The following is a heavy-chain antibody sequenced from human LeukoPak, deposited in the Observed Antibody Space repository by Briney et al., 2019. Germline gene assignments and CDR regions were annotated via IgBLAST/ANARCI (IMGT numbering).Heavy chain of an antibody. J-gene: IGHJ4*02. CDR2: TFYRSKWYH. CDR3: ARDGWPAFDY. CDR1: GDSVSSITAA. Sequence: SQTLSLTFAVSGDSVSSITAAWNWIRQSPSRGLEWLGRTFYRSKWYHDYAVSVKSRITINPDTSKNQFSLQLNSVTPEDTAVYHCARDGWPAFDYWGQGTLVTVSS. V-gene: IGHV6-1*01. D-gene: IGHD2-15*01.